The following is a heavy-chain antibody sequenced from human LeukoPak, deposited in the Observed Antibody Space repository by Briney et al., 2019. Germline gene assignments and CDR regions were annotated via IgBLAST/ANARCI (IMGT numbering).Heavy chain of an antibody. CDR2: IYSGDSDT. CDR1: GYSFTSYW. V-gene: IGHV5-51*01. Sequence: GESLKISCKGSGYSFTSYWIGWVRQMPGKGLEWMGIIYSGDSDTRYSPSFQGQVTISADKSISTAYLQWSSLKASDTAMYYCARPYYDSSGYYYFDYWGQGTLVTVSS. J-gene: IGHJ4*02. CDR3: ARPYYDSSGYYYFDY. D-gene: IGHD3-22*01.